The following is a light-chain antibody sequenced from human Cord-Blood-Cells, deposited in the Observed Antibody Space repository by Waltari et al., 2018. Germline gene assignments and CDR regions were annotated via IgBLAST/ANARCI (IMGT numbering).Light chain of an antibody. V-gene: IGKV3-15*01. CDR1: QSVSSN. CDR2: GAS. CDR3: QQYNNWPPGIT. J-gene: IGKJ4*01. Sequence: EIVMTQSPATLSVSPGERATLSGRASQSVSSNLAWYQQKPGQAPRLLIYGASTRATGIPARFSGSGSGTEFTLTISSLQSEDFAVYYCQQYNNWPPGITFGGGTKVEIK.